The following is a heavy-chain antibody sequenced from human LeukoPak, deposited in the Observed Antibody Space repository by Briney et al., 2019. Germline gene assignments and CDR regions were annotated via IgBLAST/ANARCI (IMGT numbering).Heavy chain of an antibody. CDR1: GYSISSGYY. Sequence: SKTLSLTCSVSGYSISSGYYWGWIRQAPGKGLEWIGNLYHSGSTYYNPSLKSRVSISVDTSKNQFSLNLSSVTAADTAVYYCATEIQNIAGRVYWGQGTLVTVSS. CDR3: ATEIQNIAGRVY. J-gene: IGHJ4*02. CDR2: LYHSGST. V-gene: IGHV4-38-2*02. D-gene: IGHD6-6*01.